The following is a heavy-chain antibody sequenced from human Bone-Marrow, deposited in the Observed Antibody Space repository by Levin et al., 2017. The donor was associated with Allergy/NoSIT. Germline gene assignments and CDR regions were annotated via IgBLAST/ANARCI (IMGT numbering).Heavy chain of an antibody. CDR1: GFIFDDYA. CDR3: AKAKTNSGFVVGFDS. Sequence: SLKISCPASGFIFDDYAMHWVRLSPGKGLEWVAGISWSSSVIAYAASVKGRFTISRDNVKNSVYLQMSDLKTEDTALYYCAKAKTNSGFVVGFDSWGQGTRVIVSP. V-gene: IGHV3-9*01. CDR2: ISWSSSVI. J-gene: IGHJ4*02. D-gene: IGHD1-26*01.